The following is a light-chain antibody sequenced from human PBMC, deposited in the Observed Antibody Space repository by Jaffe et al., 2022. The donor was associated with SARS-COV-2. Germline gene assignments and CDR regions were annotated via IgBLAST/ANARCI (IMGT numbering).Light chain of an antibody. J-gene: IGLJ1*01. Sequence: QSALTQPASVSGSPGQSITISCTGTSSDVGAYNYVSWYQQHPGKAPKLIIYEVSNRPSGVPDRLSGSKSGITASLTISGLQAEDEADYYCSSFTTSFTYVFGTGTKVTVL. CDR1: SSDVGAYNY. V-gene: IGLV2-14*01. CDR2: EVS. CDR3: SSFTTSFTYV.